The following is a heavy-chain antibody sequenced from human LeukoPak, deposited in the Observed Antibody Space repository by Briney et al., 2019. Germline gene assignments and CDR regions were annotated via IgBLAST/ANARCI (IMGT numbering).Heavy chain of an antibody. J-gene: IGHJ4*02. CDR3: ARAPLRGYSYGTIDY. CDR1: GFTFSSYS. D-gene: IGHD5-18*01. CDR2: ISSSSSYI. Sequence: GGSLRLSCAASGFTFSSYSMNWVRQAPGKGLEWVSSISSSSSYIYYADSVKGRFTISRDNAKNSLYLQMNSLRAEDTAVYYCARAPLRGYSYGTIDYWGQGTLVTVSS. V-gene: IGHV3-21*01.